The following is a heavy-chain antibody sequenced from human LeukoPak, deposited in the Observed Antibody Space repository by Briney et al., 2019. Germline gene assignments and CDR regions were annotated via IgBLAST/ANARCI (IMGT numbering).Heavy chain of an antibody. V-gene: IGHV4-61*10. J-gene: IGHJ5*02. CDR3: AVTWNADRTFAP. CDR2: IYYLGTT. Sequence: SETLSLTCTVSGGSISSGSYYYSWIRQPAGKGLEWIGHIYYLGTTTYNPSFRSRVTISMDASKNQFSLNLTSVTAADTAVYYCAVTWNADRTFAPWGQGILVTVS. D-gene: IGHD1-1*01. CDR1: GGSISSGSYY.